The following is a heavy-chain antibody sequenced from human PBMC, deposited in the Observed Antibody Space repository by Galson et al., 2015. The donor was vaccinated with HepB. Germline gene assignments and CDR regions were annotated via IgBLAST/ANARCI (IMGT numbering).Heavy chain of an antibody. CDR1: GYTFTSYA. CDR3: ASSRDIVVVPAAHLEGDLWY. J-gene: IGHJ4*02. Sequence: SVKVSCKASGYTFTSYAMHWVRQAPGQRLEWMGWINAGNGNTKYSQKFQGRVTITRDTSASTAYMELSSLRSEDTAVYYCASSRDIVVVPAAHLEGDLWYWGQGTLVTVSS. CDR2: INAGNGNT. V-gene: IGHV1-3*01. D-gene: IGHD2-2*01.